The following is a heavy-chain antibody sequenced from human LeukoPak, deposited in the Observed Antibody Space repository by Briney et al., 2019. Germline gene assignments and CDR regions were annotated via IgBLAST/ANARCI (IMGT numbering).Heavy chain of an antibody. D-gene: IGHD2-15*01. CDR1: GGSFSGYY. CDR3: ARGRPNEGYCSGGSCYGLDY. J-gene: IGHJ4*02. Sequence: SETLSLTCAVYGGSFSGYYWSWIRQPPGKGLEWIGEINHSGSTNYNPSLKSRVTISVDTSKNQFSLKLSSVTAADTAVYYCARGRPNEGYCSGGSCYGLDYWGQGTLVTVYS. CDR2: INHSGST. V-gene: IGHV4-34*01.